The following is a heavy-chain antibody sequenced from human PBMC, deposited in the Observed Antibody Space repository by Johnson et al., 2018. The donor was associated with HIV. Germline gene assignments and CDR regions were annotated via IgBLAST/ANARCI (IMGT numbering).Heavy chain of an antibody. D-gene: IGHD1-26*01. CDR1: GFTFSSYD. V-gene: IGHV3-74*01. J-gene: IGHJ3*02. CDR3: AREEEWELTLVGVGAFDI. CDR2: TNSDGTTT. Sequence: VQLVESGGGLVQPGGSLRLSCAASGFTFSSYDMHWVRQATGKGLVWVSRTNSDGTTTNYADSVKGRFTISRDKAKNTLHLQMNSLRAEDTAVYYCAREEEWELTLVGVGAFDIWGQGTMVTVSS.